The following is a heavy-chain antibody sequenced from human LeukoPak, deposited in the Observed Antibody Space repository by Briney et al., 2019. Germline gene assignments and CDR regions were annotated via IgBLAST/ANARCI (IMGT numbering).Heavy chain of an antibody. D-gene: IGHD2-15*01. Sequence: GGSLRLSCAASGFTFSSYGMHWVRQAPGKGLEHVSAFSSNGVSTFYTDSVKGRFTISRDNSENTLYLQMSSLRAEDTAVYYCVRLGYCSGDRCYFDYWGQGTLVTVSS. CDR2: FSSNGVST. CDR3: VRLGYCSGDRCYFDY. CDR1: GFTFSSYG. V-gene: IGHV3-64D*06. J-gene: IGHJ4*02.